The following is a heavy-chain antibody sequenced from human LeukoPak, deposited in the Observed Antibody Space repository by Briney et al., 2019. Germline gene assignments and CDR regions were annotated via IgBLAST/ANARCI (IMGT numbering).Heavy chain of an antibody. CDR3: PKQLGYCSDGSCYFPY. V-gene: IGHV3-23*01. D-gene: IGHD2-15*01. CDR1: GFTFSSSA. J-gene: IGHJ4*02. CDR2: ISNNGGYT. Sequence: GGSLRLSCAASGFTFSSSAMSWVRQAPGKGLEWVSAISNNGGYTYYADSVQGRFTISRDNSKSTLCLQMNSLRAEDTAVYYCPKQLGYCSDGSCYFPYWGQGTLVTVSS.